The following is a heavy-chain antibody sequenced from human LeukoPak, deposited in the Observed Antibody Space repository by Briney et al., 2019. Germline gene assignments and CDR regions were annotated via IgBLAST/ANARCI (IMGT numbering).Heavy chain of an antibody. Sequence: GRSLRLSCAASGFTFSSYAMHWVRQAPGKGLEWVAVISYDGSNKYYADSVKGRFTISRDNAKNSLYLQMNSLRAEDTAVYYCARVVVHSSSWYLDVWGKGTTVTVSS. V-gene: IGHV3-30*07. CDR3: ARVVVHSSSWYLDV. J-gene: IGHJ6*03. CDR1: GFTFSSYA. CDR2: ISYDGSNK. D-gene: IGHD6-13*01.